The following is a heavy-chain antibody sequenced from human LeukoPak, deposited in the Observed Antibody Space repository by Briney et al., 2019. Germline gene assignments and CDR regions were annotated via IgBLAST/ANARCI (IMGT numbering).Heavy chain of an antibody. CDR2: IYSGGST. J-gene: IGHJ6*02. CDR3: AGIASAKYYYGMYV. D-gene: IGHD6-13*01. V-gene: IGHV3-53*01. CDR1: GFTVSSNY. Sequence: GGSLRLSCAASGFTVSSNYMSWVRQAPGKGLEWVSVIYSGGSTYYADSVKGRFTISRGNSKNTLYLQMNSLRAEDTAVYYCAGIASAKYYYGMYVWGQGTTVTVSS.